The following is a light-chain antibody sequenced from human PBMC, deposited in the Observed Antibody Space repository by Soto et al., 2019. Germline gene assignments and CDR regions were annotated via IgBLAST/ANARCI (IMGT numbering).Light chain of an antibody. V-gene: IGKV1-5*03. CDR1: QSISSW. Sequence: DIQMTQSPSTLSASVGDRVTITCLASQSISSWLAWYQQKPGKAPKLLIYKASSLESGVPSRFSGSGSGTEFTLTISSLQPDDFATYYCQQYNSYPWTFGQGTKVDNK. CDR3: QQYNSYPWT. J-gene: IGKJ1*01. CDR2: KAS.